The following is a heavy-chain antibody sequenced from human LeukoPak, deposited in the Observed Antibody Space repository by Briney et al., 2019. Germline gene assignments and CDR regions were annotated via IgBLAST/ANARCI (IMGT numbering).Heavy chain of an antibody. V-gene: IGHV4-30-4*01. CDR1: GGSISSGDYY. Sequence: SETLSLTCTVSGGSISSGDYYWSWIRQPPGKGLEWIGYIYYSGSTYYNPSLKSRVTISVDTSKNQFSLKLSSVTAADTAVYYCARDLRGCGSTSCYYYGMDVWGQGTTVTVSS. D-gene: IGHD2-2*01. CDR3: ARDLRGCGSTSCYYYGMDV. CDR2: IYYSGST. J-gene: IGHJ6*02.